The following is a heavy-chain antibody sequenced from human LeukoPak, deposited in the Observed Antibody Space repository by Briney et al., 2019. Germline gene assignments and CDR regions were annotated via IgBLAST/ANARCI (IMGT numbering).Heavy chain of an antibody. CDR3: ARGVYGDYYYYGMDV. CDR1: GGSISSCY. D-gene: IGHD2-8*01. V-gene: IGHV4-59*08. Sequence: PSETLSLTWTVSGGSISSCYWSWIRQPPGKGLEWLGYIYDSGSTNYTTSLKSRVAISVDTSKNEFSLKLSSVTAADTAVYYCARGVYGDYYYYGMDVWGQGTTVTVSS. CDR2: IYDSGST. J-gene: IGHJ6*02.